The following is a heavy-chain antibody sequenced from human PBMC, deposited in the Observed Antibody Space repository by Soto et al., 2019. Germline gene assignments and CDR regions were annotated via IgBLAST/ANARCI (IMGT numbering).Heavy chain of an antibody. V-gene: IGHV3-66*01. D-gene: IGHD3-10*01. J-gene: IGHJ3*02. Sequence: PGGSLRLSCAASGCRVSGNYMSWVLQAPGKGLEWVSIIYSGGSTYYAESVKGRFTISRDNSKNTLYLQMNSLRVEDTAVYYCARVTYDYGSLSPAPDSFDIWGQGTMVTVSS. CDR2: IYSGGST. CDR1: GCRVSGNY. CDR3: ARVTYDYGSLSPAPDSFDI.